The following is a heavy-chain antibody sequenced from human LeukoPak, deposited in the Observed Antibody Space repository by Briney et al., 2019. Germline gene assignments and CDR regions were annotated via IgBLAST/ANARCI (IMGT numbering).Heavy chain of an antibody. D-gene: IGHD5-12*01. J-gene: IGHJ3*01. V-gene: IGHV3-33*01. CDR1: GFNFRTSG. Sequence: GRSLRLSCAASGFNFRTSGLHWVRQAPGRSLEWVAFIWADGSKTNCADSVKGRFSISRDNSKNTLYLQMNSLRVEDTAMYYCARNRPHSGPGTFGVWGQGTMVSVSS. CDR2: IWADGSKT. CDR3: ARNRPHSGPGTFGV.